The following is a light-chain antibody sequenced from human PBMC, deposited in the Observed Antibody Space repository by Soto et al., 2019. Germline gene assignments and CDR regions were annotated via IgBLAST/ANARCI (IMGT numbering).Light chain of an antibody. Sequence: DIPMTQSPSSLSSSVGDRVTFTCQARQDIRSHLNWYQHKPGKAQKLLIYDASNLEMGVPSRFSGSGSGTKCTFTISSLQPEDMSTYYCQQFADVPLTFGGGTKVEIK. CDR3: QQFADVPLT. CDR1: QDIRSH. V-gene: IGKV1-33*01. CDR2: DAS. J-gene: IGKJ4*01.